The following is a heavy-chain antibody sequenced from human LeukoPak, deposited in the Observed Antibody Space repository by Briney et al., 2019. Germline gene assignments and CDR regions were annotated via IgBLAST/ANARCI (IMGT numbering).Heavy chain of an antibody. V-gene: IGHV4-59*01. CDR2: IYYSGST. J-gene: IGHJ4*02. CDR3: AGVGGSSEGFDY. D-gene: IGHD1-26*01. Sequence: SETLSLTCTVSGGSISSYYWSWIRQPPGKGLEWIGYIYYSGSTNYNPSLKSRVTISVDTSKNQFSLRLSSVTAADTAVYYCAGVGGSSEGFDYWGQGTLITVSS. CDR1: GGSISSYY.